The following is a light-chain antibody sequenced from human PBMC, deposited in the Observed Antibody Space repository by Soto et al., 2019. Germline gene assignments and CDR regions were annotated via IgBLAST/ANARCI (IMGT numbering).Light chain of an antibody. CDR1: SSDIGASNY. CDR2: DVN. Sequence: QSVLTQPTSVSGSPGQSITISCSGTSSDIGASNYVSWYQQHPGQAPKLMISDVNNRPSGISDRFSGSKSGNTASLTISGLQAEDEADYYCYSWNSNSDTHYVFGTGTKLTVL. J-gene: IGLJ1*01. CDR3: YSWNSNSDTHYV. V-gene: IGLV2-14*03.